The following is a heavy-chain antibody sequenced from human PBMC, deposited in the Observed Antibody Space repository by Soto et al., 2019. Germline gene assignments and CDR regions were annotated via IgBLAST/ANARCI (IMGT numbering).Heavy chain of an antibody. V-gene: IGHV3-53*01. Sequence: DVQVVESGGGLIQPGGSLRLSCAASGFTVNGKKYITWVRQAPGKGLEWVSALYIADGTFYADSVMGRFTVSIDSSKNTVYLQMNNLSPEDTAVYYCATWLLREHAFDIWGLGTMVTVSS. J-gene: IGHJ3*02. D-gene: IGHD2-15*01. CDR1: GFTVNGKKY. CDR2: LYIADGT. CDR3: ATWLLREHAFDI.